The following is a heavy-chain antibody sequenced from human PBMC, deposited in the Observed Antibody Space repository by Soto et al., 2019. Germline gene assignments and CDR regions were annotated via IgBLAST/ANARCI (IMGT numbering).Heavy chain of an antibody. V-gene: IGHV4-39*01. CDR1: GGSISSLGDY. CDR2: IYYSGST. J-gene: IGHJ5*02. Sequence: PSETLCLTCTVSGGSISSLGDYWVWVSQPPGKGLEWIGSIYYSGSTYYNPSLKSRVTISVDTSKNQFSLKLSSVTAADTAVYYCARAMDTAMTSKDNLFDPWGQGTLVTVSS. CDR3: ARAMDTAMTSKDNLFDP. D-gene: IGHD5-18*01.